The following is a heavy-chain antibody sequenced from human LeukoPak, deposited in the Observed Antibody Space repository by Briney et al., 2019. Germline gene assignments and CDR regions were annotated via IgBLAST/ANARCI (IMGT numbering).Heavy chain of an antibody. J-gene: IGHJ2*01. CDR2: IDWDDDK. CDR3: ARTLNDGGSYFTSWYFDL. CDR1: GFSLSTSGMC. V-gene: IGHV2-70*11. D-gene: IGHD1-26*01. Sequence: SGPTLVKPTQTLTLTCTFSGFSLSTSGMCVSWIRQPPGKALEWPARIDWDDDKYYNTSLKTRLTISKDTSKNQVVLTMTNMDPVDTATYYCARTLNDGGSYFTSWYFDLWGRGTLVTVSS.